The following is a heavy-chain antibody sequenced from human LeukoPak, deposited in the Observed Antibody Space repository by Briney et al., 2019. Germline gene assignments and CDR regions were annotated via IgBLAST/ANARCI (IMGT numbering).Heavy chain of an antibody. CDR1: GGSFSGYY. Sequence: SETLSLTCAVYGGSFSGYYWSWIRQPPGKGLEWIGEINHSGGTNYNPSLKSRVTISVDTSKNQFSLKLSSVTAADTAVYYCARANIVVVPARVGWFDPWAREPWSPSPQ. CDR2: INHSGGT. V-gene: IGHV4-34*01. D-gene: IGHD2-2*01. CDR3: ARANIVVVPARVGWFDP. J-gene: IGHJ5*02.